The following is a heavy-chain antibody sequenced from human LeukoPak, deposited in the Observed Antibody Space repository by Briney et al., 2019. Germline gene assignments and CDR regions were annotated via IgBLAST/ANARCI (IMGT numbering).Heavy chain of an antibody. V-gene: IGHV3-21*01. Sequence: PGGSLRLSCAASGFTFSSYSMNWVRQAPGKGLEWVSSISSSSSYIYYADSVKGRFTISRDNAKNSLYRQMNSLRAEDTAVYYCASQATKIRVPDYWGQGTLVTVSS. CDR2: ISSSSSYI. D-gene: IGHD2-8*01. J-gene: IGHJ4*02. CDR3: ASQATKIRVPDY. CDR1: GFTFSSYS.